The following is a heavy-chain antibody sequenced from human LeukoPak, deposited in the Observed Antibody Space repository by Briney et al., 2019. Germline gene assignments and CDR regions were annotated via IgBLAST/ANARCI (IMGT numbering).Heavy chain of an antibody. D-gene: IGHD6-13*01. V-gene: IGHV1-2*02. CDR1: GYTFTGYY. CDR3: ARVLSSSWVNYYYYYMDV. Sequence: ASVKVSCKASGYTFTGYYMHWVRQAPGQGLEWMGWINPNSGGTNYAQKFQGRVTMTRDTSISTAYMELSRLRSDDTAVYYCARVLSSSWVNYYYYYMDVWGKGTTVTVSS. CDR2: INPNSGGT. J-gene: IGHJ6*03.